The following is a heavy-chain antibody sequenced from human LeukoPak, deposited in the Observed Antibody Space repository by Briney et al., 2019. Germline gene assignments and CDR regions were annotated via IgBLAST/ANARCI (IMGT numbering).Heavy chain of an antibody. Sequence: GGFLRLSCEVSGFTFSSYWMHWVRQAPGKGLVWVSRINSDGSSTSYADSVKGRFTISRDNAKNTLFLQTNSLRSEDTAVYYCATSRTFDYWGQGTLVTVSS. V-gene: IGHV3-74*01. J-gene: IGHJ4*02. CDR2: INSDGSST. CDR3: ATSRTFDY. CDR1: GFTFSSYW.